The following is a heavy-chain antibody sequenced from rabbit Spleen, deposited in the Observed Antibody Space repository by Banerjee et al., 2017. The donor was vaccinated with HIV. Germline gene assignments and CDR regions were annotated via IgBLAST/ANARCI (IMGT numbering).Heavy chain of an antibody. V-gene: IGHV1S45*01. D-gene: IGHD8-1*01. J-gene: IGHJ4*01. Sequence: QEQLVESGGGLVRPEGSLKLSCKASGFSFSNKAVMCWVRQAPGKGLEWIACINVVTGKAVYASWAKGRFTFSKTSSTTVTLQMTSLTAADTATYFCARDAGTGDYIDVYFSLWGPGTLVTVS. CDR2: INVVTGKA. CDR3: ARDAGTGDYIDVYFSL. CDR1: GFSFSNKAV.